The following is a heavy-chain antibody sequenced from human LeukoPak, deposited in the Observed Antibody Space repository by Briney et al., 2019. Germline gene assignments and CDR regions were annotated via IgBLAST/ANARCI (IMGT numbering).Heavy chain of an antibody. J-gene: IGHJ4*02. V-gene: IGHV3-74*01. Sequence: GGSLRLSCAASGFTFSSYWMNWVRQAPGKGLVWVSRIASDGSSTTYADSVKGRFSISRDNAKNTLYLQMNSLRVEDTAVYYCVRGRPHGNDYWGQGTLVTVSS. CDR1: GFTFSSYW. D-gene: IGHD4-23*01. CDR3: VRGRPHGNDY. CDR2: IASDGSST.